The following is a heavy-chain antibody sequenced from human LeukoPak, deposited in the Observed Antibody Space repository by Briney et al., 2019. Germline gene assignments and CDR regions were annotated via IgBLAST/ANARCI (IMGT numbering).Heavy chain of an antibody. CDR3: TRNPDGRNWFDP. CDR1: GFTFSHHW. D-gene: IGHD1-14*01. J-gene: IGHJ5*02. Sequence: GGSLRLSCAASGFTFSHHWMHWVRQAPGKGLVWVSHISSDESSTTYADSVKGRFTISRDNRKNTLYLQMNSLRVEDTAMYYCTRNPDGRNWFDPWGQGPRSPSPQ. V-gene: IGHV3-74*01. CDR2: ISSDESST.